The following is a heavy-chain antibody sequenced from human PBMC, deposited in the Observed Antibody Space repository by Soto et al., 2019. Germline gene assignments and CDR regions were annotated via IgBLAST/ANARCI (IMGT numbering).Heavy chain of an antibody. J-gene: IGHJ5*02. CDR1: GFTFSSYA. V-gene: IGHV3-23*01. CDR3: ASSRDIVVVPPAIIDWFDP. D-gene: IGHD2-2*01. Sequence: GGSLRLSCAASGFTFSSYAMSWVRQAPGKGLEWVSAISGSGGSTYYADSVKGRFTISRDNSKNTLYLQMNSLRAEDTAVYYCASSRDIVVVPPAIIDWFDPWGQGNLVTVSS. CDR2: ISGSGGST.